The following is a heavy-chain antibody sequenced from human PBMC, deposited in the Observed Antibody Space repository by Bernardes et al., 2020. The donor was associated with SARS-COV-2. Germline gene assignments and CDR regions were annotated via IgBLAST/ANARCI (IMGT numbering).Heavy chain of an antibody. J-gene: IGHJ6*02. CDR2: ISGSGGNP. D-gene: IGHD3-3*01. V-gene: IGHV3-23*01. CDR1: GFTFSSYA. CDR3: AIFYDFWSGPQDYGMDV. Sequence: GGSLRLSCAASGFTFSSYAMSWVRQAPGKGLAWVSAISGSGGNPYYADSVKGRFTISRDSSKNTLYLQMNSLRAEDTAVYYCAIFYDFWSGPQDYGMDVWGQGTTVTVSS.